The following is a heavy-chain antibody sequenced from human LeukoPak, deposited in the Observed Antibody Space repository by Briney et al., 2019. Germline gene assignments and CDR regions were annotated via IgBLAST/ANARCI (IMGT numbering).Heavy chain of an antibody. CDR3: AVSYCDERSGYYHDSL. V-gene: IGHV4-61*08. CDR2: PNYSGTT. CDR1: GYSISGGYY. D-gene: IGHD3-22*01. J-gene: IGHJ4*02. Sequence: SETLSLTCKVSGYSISGGYYWSWIRQPPGKGLEWIGYPNYSGTTNYTPSLKSRFTISVATPKNQFSLKLTPLPAAAPPVYYLAVSYCDERSGYYHDSLWGQGTLVTVSS.